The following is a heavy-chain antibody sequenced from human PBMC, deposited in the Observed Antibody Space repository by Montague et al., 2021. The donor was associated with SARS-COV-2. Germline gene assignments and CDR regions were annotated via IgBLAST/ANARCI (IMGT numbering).Heavy chain of an antibody. J-gene: IGHJ4*02. D-gene: IGHD3-22*01. CDR3: ARGRYYYDISGTRSGYYFDY. CDR2: INHSGST. V-gene: IGHV4-34*01. Sequence: SETLSLTCAVYGGSFSGYYWSWIRQPPGKGLEWIGEINHSGSTNYNPSLKSRVTISVDTSKNQFSLKLSSVTAADTAVYYCARGRYYYDISGTRSGYYFDYGGQGTTVTVSS. CDR1: GGSFSGYY.